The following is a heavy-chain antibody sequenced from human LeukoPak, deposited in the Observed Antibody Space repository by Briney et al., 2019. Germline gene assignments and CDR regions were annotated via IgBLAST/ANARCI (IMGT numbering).Heavy chain of an antibody. CDR2: IIPIFGTA. Sequence: GASVKVSCKASGGTFSSYAISWVRQAPGQGLEWMGGIIPIFGTANYAQKFQGRVTITADESTSTAYMELSSLRSEDTAVYYCARGYYDFWSGYSPLNYYYYGMDVWGQGTTVTVSS. V-gene: IGHV1-69*13. J-gene: IGHJ6*02. CDR3: ARGYYDFWSGYSPLNYYYYGMDV. CDR1: GGTFSSYA. D-gene: IGHD3-3*01.